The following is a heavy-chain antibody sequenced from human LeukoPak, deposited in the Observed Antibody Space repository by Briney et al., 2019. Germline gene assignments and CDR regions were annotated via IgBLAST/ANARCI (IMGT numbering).Heavy chain of an antibody. CDR3: VRIPNSANFPNWFDP. D-gene: IGHD4/OR15-4a*01. Sequence: PGGSLGLSCAASGFTFSSSTMNWVRRAPGKGLEWVSSISSSSDYIYYADSVKGRFTISRDNAKNSLYLQMNSLRAEDTAVYYCVRIPNSANFPNWFDPWGQGTLVTVSS. V-gene: IGHV3-21*01. CDR2: ISSSSDYI. CDR1: GFTFSSST. J-gene: IGHJ5*02.